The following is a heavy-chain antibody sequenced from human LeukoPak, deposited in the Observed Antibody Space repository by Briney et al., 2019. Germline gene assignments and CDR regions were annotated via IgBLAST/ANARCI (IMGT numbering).Heavy chain of an antibody. D-gene: IGHD3-3*01. Sequence: GASVKVSCKASVGTFGSYAISWVRQAPGKGLEWMGGIIPIFGTANYAQKFQGRATITTHESTRTAYMELSSLRSEDTAEYYCARGRSSLGFRSGYSRADYYYYYKDVWGKGTTVTVSS. J-gene: IGHJ6*03. CDR1: VGTFGSYA. CDR3: ARGRSSLGFRSGYSRADYYYYYKDV. V-gene: IGHV1-69*05. CDR2: IIPIFGTA.